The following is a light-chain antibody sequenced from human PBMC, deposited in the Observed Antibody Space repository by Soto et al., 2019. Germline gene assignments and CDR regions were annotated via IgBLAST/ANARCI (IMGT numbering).Light chain of an antibody. V-gene: IGKV3-20*01. CDR2: GAY. CDR3: QQDASSVT. CDR1: QSVDSAF. Sequence: EIVLTQSPGSLSLSLGERATLSCRASQSVDSAFFAWYQQKPGQPPRLLIHGAYRRATGIPDRFSGSGSGTDFSLTISRLEPEDFVVYYCQQDASSVTCGQGTKVVI. J-gene: IGKJ1*01.